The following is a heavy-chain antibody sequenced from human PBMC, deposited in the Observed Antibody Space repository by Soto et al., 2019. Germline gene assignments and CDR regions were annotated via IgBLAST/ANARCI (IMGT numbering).Heavy chain of an antibody. CDR1: GFTFSSYA. Sequence: GGSLRLSCAASGFTFSSYAMHWVRQAPGKGLEWVAVISYDGSNKYYADSVKGRFTISRDNSKNTLYLQMNSLRAEDTAVYYCASAPQKLVRLNYYYYGMDVWGQGTRVTVSS. D-gene: IGHD6-13*01. CDR3: ASAPQKLVRLNYYYYGMDV. J-gene: IGHJ6*02. CDR2: ISYDGSNK. V-gene: IGHV3-30-3*01.